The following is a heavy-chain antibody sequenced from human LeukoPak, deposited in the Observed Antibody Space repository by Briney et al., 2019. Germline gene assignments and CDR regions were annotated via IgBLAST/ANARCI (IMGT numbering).Heavy chain of an antibody. J-gene: IGHJ4*02. CDR2: IRSKAYGGTT. Sequence: GRSLRLSCTASGFTFGDYAMSWVRQAPGKGLEWVGFIRSKAYGGTTEYAASVKGRFTISRDDSKSIAYLQMNSLKTEDTAVYYCTRNLGYCSSTSCYFFDYWGQGTLVTVSS. D-gene: IGHD2-2*01. CDR1: GFTFGDYA. CDR3: TRNLGYCSSTSCYFFDY. V-gene: IGHV3-49*04.